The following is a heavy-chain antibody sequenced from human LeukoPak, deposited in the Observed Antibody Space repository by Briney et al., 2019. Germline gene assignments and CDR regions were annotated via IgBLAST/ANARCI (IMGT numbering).Heavy chain of an antibody. D-gene: IGHD3-9*01. CDR1: GYTFTSYG. Sequence: GASVTVSCKASGYTFTSYGISWVRQAPGQGLEWMGWISAYNGNTNYAQKLQGRVTMTTDTSTSTAYMELRSLRSDDTAVYYCARPHYDILTGYYNLDYWGQGTLVTVSS. J-gene: IGHJ4*02. V-gene: IGHV1-18*04. CDR3: ARPHYDILTGYYNLDY. CDR2: ISAYNGNT.